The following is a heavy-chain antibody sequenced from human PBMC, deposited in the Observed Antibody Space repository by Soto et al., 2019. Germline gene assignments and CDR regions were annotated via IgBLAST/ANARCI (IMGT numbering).Heavy chain of an antibody. D-gene: IGHD3-9*01. J-gene: IGHJ4*02. CDR2: IYYSGST. V-gene: IGHV4-31*03. CDR1: GGSISSGGYY. Sequence: QVQLQESGPGLVKPSQTLSLTCTVSGGSISSGGYYWSWIRQHPGKGLEWLGYIYYSGSTYYNPSLKRRVTISVDTSKNQFSLKLSSVTAADTAVYYCARAPRYYDILTGYSAYYFDYWGQGTLVTVSS. CDR3: ARAPRYYDILTGYSAYYFDY.